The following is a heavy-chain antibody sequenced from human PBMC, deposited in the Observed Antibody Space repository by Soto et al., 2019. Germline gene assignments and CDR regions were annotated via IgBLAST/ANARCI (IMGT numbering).Heavy chain of an antibody. Sequence: SSETLSLTCAVSGGSISSGGYSWSWIRQPPGKGLEWIGYIYHSGSTYYNPSLKSRVTISVDRSKNQFSLKLSSVTAADTAVYYCARVFYYDSSGYYPPDYYFDYWGQGTLVTVSS. D-gene: IGHD3-22*01. V-gene: IGHV4-30-2*01. CDR1: GGSISSGGYS. CDR3: ARVFYYDSSGYYPPDYYFDY. J-gene: IGHJ4*02. CDR2: IYHSGST.